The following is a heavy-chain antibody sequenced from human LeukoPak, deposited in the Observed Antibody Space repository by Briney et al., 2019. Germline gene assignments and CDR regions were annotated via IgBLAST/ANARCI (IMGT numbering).Heavy chain of an antibody. Sequence: ASVKVSCKASGYTFTDYYMHWVRQAPGQGLEWVGWINPSTGGTNYAQKFQDRVTMTRDTPNTTSYMELSRLRFDDTAVYYCAREFRTTTWSYDAFDLWGQGTMVTVSS. D-gene: IGHD1/OR15-1a*01. CDR3: AREFRTTTWSYDAFDL. CDR2: INPSTGGT. V-gene: IGHV1-2*02. CDR1: GYTFTDYY. J-gene: IGHJ3*01.